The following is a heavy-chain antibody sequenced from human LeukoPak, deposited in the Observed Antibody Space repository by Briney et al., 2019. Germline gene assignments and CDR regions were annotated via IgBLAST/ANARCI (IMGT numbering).Heavy chain of an antibody. CDR3: AREADTNAEDWFDP. CDR1: GGSISSYY. J-gene: IGHJ5*02. V-gene: IGHV4-4*07. CDR2: IYTSGST. Sequence: PSETLSLTCTVSGGSISSYYWSWIRQPAGKGLEWIGRIYTSGSTNYNPSLESRVTISVDKSKNQFSLKLSSVTAADTAVYYCAREADTNAEDWFDPWGRGTLVTVSS.